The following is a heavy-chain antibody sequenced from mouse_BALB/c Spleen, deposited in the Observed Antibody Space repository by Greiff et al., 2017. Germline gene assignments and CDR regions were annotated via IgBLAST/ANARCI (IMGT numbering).Heavy chain of an antibody. V-gene: IGHV1-69*02. D-gene: IGHD1-1*01. CDR2: IDPSDSYT. Sequence: QVQLQQPGAELVKPGASVKLSCKASGYTFTSYWMHWVKQRPGQGLEWIGEIDPSDSYTNYNQRFKGKATLTVDKSSSTAYMQLSSLTSEDSAVYYCASITTVVAPDYWGQGTSVTVSS. J-gene: IGHJ4*01. CDR3: ASITTVVAPDY. CDR1: GYTFTSYW.